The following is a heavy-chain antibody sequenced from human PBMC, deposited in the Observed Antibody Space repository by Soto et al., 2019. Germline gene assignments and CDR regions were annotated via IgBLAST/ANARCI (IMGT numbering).Heavy chain of an antibody. Sequence: TLSLTCTVSGGSISSGGYYWSWIRQHPGKGLEWIGYIYYSGSTYYNPSLKSRVTISVDTSKNQFSLKLSSVTAADTAVYYCASICTNGVCYKGEFDYWGQGTLVTVSS. CDR3: ASICTNGVCYKGEFDY. CDR1: GGSISSGGYY. D-gene: IGHD2-8*01. J-gene: IGHJ4*02. CDR2: IYYSGST. V-gene: IGHV4-31*03.